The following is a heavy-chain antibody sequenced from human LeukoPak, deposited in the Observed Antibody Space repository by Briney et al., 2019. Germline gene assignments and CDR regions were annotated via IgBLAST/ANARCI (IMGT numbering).Heavy chain of an antibody. CDR3: ACRPDAFDI. J-gene: IGHJ3*02. CDR2: ISASGVST. Sequence: GGSLRLSCAASGFTFSSCAMSWVRQAPGKGLEWVTAISASGVSTYYSDSVRGRFSISRVNSKKMLYLQMNSLRAEDTALYYCACRPDAFDIWGQGTMVTVSS. V-gene: IGHV3-23*01. CDR1: GFTFSSCA.